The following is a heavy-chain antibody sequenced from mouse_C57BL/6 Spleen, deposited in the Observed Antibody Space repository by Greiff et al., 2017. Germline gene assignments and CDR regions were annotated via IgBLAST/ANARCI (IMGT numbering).Heavy chain of an antibody. D-gene: IGHD1-1*01. V-gene: IGHV14-4*01. CDR3: TTDYYGSSCAY. CDR1: GFNIKDDY. J-gene: IGHJ3*01. Sequence: EVKLQESGAELVRPGASVKLSCTASGFNIKDDYKHWVKQRPEQGLEWIGWIDPENGDTEYASKFQGKATITADTSSNTAYLQLSSLTSEDTAVYYCTTDYYGSSCAYWGQGTLVTVSA. CDR2: IDPENGDT.